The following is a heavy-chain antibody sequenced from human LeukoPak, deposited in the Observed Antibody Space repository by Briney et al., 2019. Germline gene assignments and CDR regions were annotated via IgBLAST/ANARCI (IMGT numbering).Heavy chain of an antibody. CDR2: ISGSGVST. V-gene: IGHV3-23*01. J-gene: IGHJ4*02. CDR3: AKAGDYSYFDY. Sequence: GGSLRLSCAASGFTFSNYAMSWVRQAPGKGLEWASTISGSGVSTYYADSVKGWFTISRDNSKNTLYLQMNSLRAEDTAVYYCAKAGDYSYFDYWGQGTLVTVSS. D-gene: IGHD4-11*01. CDR1: GFTFSNYA.